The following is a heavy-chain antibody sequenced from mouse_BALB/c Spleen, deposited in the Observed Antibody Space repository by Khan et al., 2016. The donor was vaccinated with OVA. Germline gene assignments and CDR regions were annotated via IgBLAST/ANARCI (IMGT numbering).Heavy chain of an antibody. J-gene: IGHJ2*01. V-gene: IGHV14-3*02. CDR3: ARMARK. Sequence: EVQLQESGAELVKPGATVKLSCTASGFNFKDTYMHWLKQWPEQGLEWIGRIDPLNGNTKYEPMFQGKATLTADTSSNTAYMQLSSLTSEDTAVYDCARMARKWGQGTTLTVSS. CDR2: IDPLNGNT. CDR1: GFNFKDTY.